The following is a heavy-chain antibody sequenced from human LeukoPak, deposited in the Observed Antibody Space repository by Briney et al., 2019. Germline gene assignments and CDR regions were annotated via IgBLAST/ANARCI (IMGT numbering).Heavy chain of an antibody. CDR3: ARDNDFWSGYYSMDY. J-gene: IGHJ4*02. V-gene: IGHV4-61*02. CDR2: LYTSGST. D-gene: IGHD3-3*01. CDR1: GGSISSRSYY. Sequence: SQTLSLPCTVSGGSISSRSYYWSWIRQPAGKGLEWIERLYTSGSTNYNPSLKSRVTILVDTSKNQFSLKLSSVTAADTAVYYCARDNDFWSGYYSMDYWGQGTLVTISS.